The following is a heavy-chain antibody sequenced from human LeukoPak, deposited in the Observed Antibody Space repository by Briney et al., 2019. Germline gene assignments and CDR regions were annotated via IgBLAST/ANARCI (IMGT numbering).Heavy chain of an antibody. CDR1: GGSISSYY. Sequence: SETLSLTCTVSGGSISSYYWSWIRQPAGKGLEWIGRIYTSGSTNYNPSLKSRVTMSVDTSKNQFSLKLSSVTAADTAVYYCAGCSSSWSTSWFDPWGQGTLVTVSS. V-gene: IGHV4-4*07. D-gene: IGHD6-13*01. CDR3: AGCSSSWSTSWFDP. CDR2: IYTSGST. J-gene: IGHJ5*02.